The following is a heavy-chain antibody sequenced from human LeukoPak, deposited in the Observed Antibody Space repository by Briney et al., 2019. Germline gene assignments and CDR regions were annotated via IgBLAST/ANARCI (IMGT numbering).Heavy chain of an antibody. CDR1: GYTFNNYD. J-gene: IGHJ4*02. D-gene: IGHD3-10*01. Sequence: ASVKVSCKASGYTFNNYDVNRVRQASGQGLEWMGWVNPKSGNTGYAQSFQGRVTMTRNTSISTAYMELSSLGSEDTAVYYCARARENSYGSGTYRPYYFNCWGQGTLVTVSS. CDR2: VNPKSGNT. CDR3: ARARENSYGSGTYRPYYFNC. V-gene: IGHV1-8*01.